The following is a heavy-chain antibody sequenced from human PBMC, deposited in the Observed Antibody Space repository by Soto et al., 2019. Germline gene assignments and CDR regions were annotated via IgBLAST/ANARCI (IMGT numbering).Heavy chain of an antibody. CDR2: INSDGSST. CDR1: GFTFSSYW. Sequence: EVQLVESGGGLVQPGGSLRLSCAASGFTFSSYWMHWVRQAPGKGLVWVSRINSDGSSTSYADSVKGRFTISRDNAKNTLYLQTNSLRAEDTAVYYCARGGPSSTSAGYYYYYMDVWGKGTTVTVSS. D-gene: IGHD2-2*01. V-gene: IGHV3-74*01. CDR3: ARGGPSSTSAGYYYYYMDV. J-gene: IGHJ6*03.